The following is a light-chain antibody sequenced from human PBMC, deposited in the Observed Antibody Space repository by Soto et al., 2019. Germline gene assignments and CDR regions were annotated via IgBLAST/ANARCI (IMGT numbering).Light chain of an antibody. V-gene: IGKV3-11*01. CDR3: QQRSSWPLLT. CDR1: QSVSNY. Sequence: EIVLTQSPATLSLSPGERATLSCRASQSVSNYLAWFQQKPGQAPRLLIYDASNRDTGIPARFSGSGSGTYFTLTIISLEPEDFAVSYCQQRSSWPLLTFGGGTKVEI. CDR2: DAS. J-gene: IGKJ4*01.